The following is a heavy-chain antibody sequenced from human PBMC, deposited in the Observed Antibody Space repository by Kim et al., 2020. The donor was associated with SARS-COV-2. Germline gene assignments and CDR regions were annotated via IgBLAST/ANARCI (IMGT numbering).Heavy chain of an antibody. CDR3: ARDPWDYDSSGSSDDAFDI. CDR1: GYTFTSYG. V-gene: IGHV1-18*01. Sequence: ASVKVSCKASGYTFTSYGISWVRQAPGQGLEWMGWISAYNGNTNYAQKLQGRVTMTTDTSTSTAYMELRSLRSDDTDVYYCARDPWDYDSSGSSDDAFDIWGQGTMVTVSS. D-gene: IGHD3-22*01. CDR2: ISAYNGNT. J-gene: IGHJ3*02.